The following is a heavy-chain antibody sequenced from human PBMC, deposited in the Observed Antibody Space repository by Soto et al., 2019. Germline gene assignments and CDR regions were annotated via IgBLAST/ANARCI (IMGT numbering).Heavy chain of an antibody. D-gene: IGHD6-19*01. CDR1: GFTFSSYA. J-gene: IGHJ3*02. CDR3: ARDPPKWLVNDAFDI. Sequence: QPGGSLRLSCAASGFTFSSYAMNWVRQAPGKGLEWVSAISGSGGTTYYADSVKGRFTISRDNSKNTLYLQMNSLRAEDTAVYYCARDPPKWLVNDAFDIWGQGTMVTVSS. V-gene: IGHV3-23*01. CDR2: ISGSGGTT.